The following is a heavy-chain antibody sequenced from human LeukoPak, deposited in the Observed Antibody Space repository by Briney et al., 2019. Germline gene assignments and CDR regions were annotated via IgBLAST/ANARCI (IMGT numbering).Heavy chain of an antibody. CDR3: ARGAYHYGSGSYYFDY. V-gene: IGHV1-46*01. Sequence: GASVKVSCKASGYTFTSYYMHWVRQAPGQGLEWMGIINPSGGSTSYAQKFQGRVTMTRDTSTSTVYMELSSLRSEDTAMYYCARGAYHYGSGSYYFDYWGQGTLVTVSS. CDR1: GYTFTSYY. CDR2: INPSGGST. D-gene: IGHD3-10*01. J-gene: IGHJ4*02.